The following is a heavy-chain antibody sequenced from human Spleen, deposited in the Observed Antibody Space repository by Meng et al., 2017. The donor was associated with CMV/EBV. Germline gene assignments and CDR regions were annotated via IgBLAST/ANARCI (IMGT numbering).Heavy chain of an antibody. D-gene: IGHD1-26*01. CDR1: GGSISSGAYY. J-gene: IGHJ5*02. V-gene: IGHV4-31*02. CDR3: ARRVVGGNWFDP. CDR2: IYYSGTT. Sequence: VYGGSISSGAYYWSWLRQHPGKGLEWIGYIYYSGTTYYNSSLKSRVTISVDTSKNQFSLRLSSVTGADTAVYYCARRVVGGNWFDPWGQGTLVTVSS.